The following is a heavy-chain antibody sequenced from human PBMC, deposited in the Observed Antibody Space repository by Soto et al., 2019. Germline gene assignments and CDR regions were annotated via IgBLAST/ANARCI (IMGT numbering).Heavy chain of an antibody. Sequence: EVQLLESGGGLVQPGGSLRLSCAASGFTFSSYAMNWVRQAPGKGLEWVLGISGSGDCTHYADAVKGRFTISRDNSKNTLYLQMNSLRAEDTAVYYCAKQAPYSNSWYEIDYWGQGTLVIVST. V-gene: IGHV3-23*01. CDR3: AKQAPYSNSWYEIDY. D-gene: IGHD6-13*01. J-gene: IGHJ4*02. CDR2: ISGSGDCT. CDR1: GFTFSSYA.